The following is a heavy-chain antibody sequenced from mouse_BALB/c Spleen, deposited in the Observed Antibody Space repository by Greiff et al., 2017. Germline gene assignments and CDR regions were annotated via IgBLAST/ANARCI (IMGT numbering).Heavy chain of an antibody. V-gene: IGHV5-4*02. CDR1: GFTFSDYY. Sequence: EVKLVESGGGLVKPGGSLKLSCAASGFTFSDYYMYWVRQTPEKRLEWVATISDGGSYTYYPDSVKGRFTISRDNAKNNLYLQMSSLKSEDTAMYYCARSPRGNYFDYWGQGTTLTVSS. CDR2: ISDGGSYT. D-gene: IGHD3-3*01. J-gene: IGHJ2*01. CDR3: ARSPRGNYFDY.